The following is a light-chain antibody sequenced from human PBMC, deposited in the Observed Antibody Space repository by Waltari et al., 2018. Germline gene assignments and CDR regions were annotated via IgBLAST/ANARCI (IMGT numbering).Light chain of an antibody. CDR1: QIVFSNY. V-gene: IGKV3-20*01. J-gene: IGKJ2*01. CDR2: GAS. Sequence: ENVLTQSPGTLSLSPGERATLSCRASQIVFSNYLAWYQQKPGQAPRVLIYGASSRAPGIPDRFSGSGSGTDFTLTISRLEPEDFAVYYCQQYGISYAFGQGTRLEIK. CDR3: QQYGISYA.